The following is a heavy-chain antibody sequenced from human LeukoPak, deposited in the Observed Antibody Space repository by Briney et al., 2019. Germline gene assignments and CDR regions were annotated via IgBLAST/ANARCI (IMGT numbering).Heavy chain of an antibody. Sequence: SETLSLTCTVSGGSISGYYWSWIRQPPGKGLEWIGFSYYSGSTSYNPSLQSRVTISVDTSRNQFSLSLSPVTAADTAVYYCARYSPYGVNSATFFDPWGQGTLVTVSS. CDR3: ARYSPYGVNSATFFDP. CDR2: SYYSGST. V-gene: IGHV4-59*08. D-gene: IGHD4/OR15-4a*01. J-gene: IGHJ5*02. CDR1: GGSISGYY.